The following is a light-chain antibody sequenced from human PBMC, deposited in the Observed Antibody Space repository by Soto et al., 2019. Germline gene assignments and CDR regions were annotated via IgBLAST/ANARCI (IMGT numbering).Light chain of an antibody. J-gene: IGLJ1*01. CDR2: GNS. V-gene: IGLV1-40*01. Sequence: QSAPTQPPSVSGAPGQRVTISCTGSSSNIGAGYDVHWYQQLPGTAPKLLIYGNSIRPSGVPDRFSGSKSGTSASLVITGLQAEDEADYYCQSYDNSLSGLYVFGTGTKLTVL. CDR3: QSYDNSLSGLYV. CDR1: SSNIGAGYD.